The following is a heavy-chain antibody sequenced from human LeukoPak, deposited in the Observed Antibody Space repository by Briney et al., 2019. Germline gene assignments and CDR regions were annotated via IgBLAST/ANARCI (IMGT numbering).Heavy chain of an antibody. D-gene: IGHD3-9*01. J-gene: IGHJ3*02. V-gene: IGHV4-59*01. CDR2: IFYTGST. CDR1: GGSISSYY. Sequence: PSETLSLTCTVSGGSISSYYWSWIRQPPGEGLEWLGYIFYTGSTNYNPSLKSRVTISVDTSKNQFSLKLNSVSAADTAVYYCARDGAVDILTGYGAFDIWGQRAMVTASS. CDR3: ARDGAVDILTGYGAFDI.